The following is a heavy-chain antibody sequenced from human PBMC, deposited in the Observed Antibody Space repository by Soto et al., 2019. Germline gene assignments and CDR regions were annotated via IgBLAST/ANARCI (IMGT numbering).Heavy chain of an antibody. J-gene: IGHJ4*02. D-gene: IGHD5-18*01. CDR2: ISDDGSIK. CDR1: GFSFTTYA. V-gene: IGHV3-30-3*01. CDR3: ARAIETAMDPCDY. Sequence: QVQLLESGGGLVQPGGSLRLSCAASGFSFTTYAMHWVRQAPGKGLEWVAVISDDGSIKYYADSVKGRFTISRDNSKNTFSLQMNSLRGDDTAVYFCARAIETAMDPCDYWGQGTLVTVSS.